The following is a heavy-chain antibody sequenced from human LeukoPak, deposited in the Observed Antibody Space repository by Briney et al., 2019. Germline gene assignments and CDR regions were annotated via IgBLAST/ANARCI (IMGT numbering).Heavy chain of an antibody. J-gene: IGHJ4*02. D-gene: IGHD2-15*01. V-gene: IGHV1-69*04. Sequence: SVKVSCKASGGTFSSYAISWVRQAPGQGLEWMGRIIPILGIANYAQKFQGRVTITADKSTSTAYMELSSLRSEDTAVYYCARYIVVVVAATRDGYFDYWGQGTLVTVSS. CDR3: ARYIVVVVAATRDGYFDY. CDR2: IIPILGIA. CDR1: GGTFSSYA.